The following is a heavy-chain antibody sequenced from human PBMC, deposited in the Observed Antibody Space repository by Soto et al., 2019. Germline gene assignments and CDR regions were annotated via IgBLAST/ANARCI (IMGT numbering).Heavy chain of an antibody. CDR2: IYYSGSA. V-gene: IGHV4-31*03. CDR1: GGSISSGGYY. Sequence: HVQLQESGPGLVKPSQTLSLTCTVSGGSISSGGYYWSWIRQHPGKGLEWIGYIYYSGSAYYNPSLKGRVTISVGTSKNQFYLKLSSVTAADTAVYYCASIQYCSGVSCYLVRHWGQGTLVTVSS. J-gene: IGHJ1*01. D-gene: IGHD2-15*01. CDR3: ASIQYCSGVSCYLVRH.